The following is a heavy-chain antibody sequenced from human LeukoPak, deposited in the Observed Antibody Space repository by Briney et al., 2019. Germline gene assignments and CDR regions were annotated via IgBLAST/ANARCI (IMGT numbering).Heavy chain of an antibody. D-gene: IGHD7-27*01. J-gene: IGHJ4*02. Sequence: PGGSLRLSCAASGFTFSSYSMTWVRQAPGKGLEWVSSISSSSSYIYYADSVKGRFTISRDNAKNSLYLQMNSLRAEDTAVYYCARESSYWGSRVFDYWGQGTLVTVSS. V-gene: IGHV3-21*01. CDR2: ISSSSSYI. CDR3: ARESSYWGSRVFDY. CDR1: GFTFSSYS.